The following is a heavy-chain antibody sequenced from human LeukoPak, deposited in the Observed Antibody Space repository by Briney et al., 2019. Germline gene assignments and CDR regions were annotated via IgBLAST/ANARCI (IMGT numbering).Heavy chain of an antibody. V-gene: IGHV3-33*08. Sequence: GGSLRLSCAASGFTFSSYSMNWVRQAPGKGLEWVAVIWYDGSNKYYADSVKGRFTISRDNSKNTLYLQMNSLRAEDTAVYYCARRPYYYDSSGYYSDYYYGMDVWGQGTTVTVSS. CDR2: IWYDGSNK. CDR3: ARRPYYYDSSGYYSDYYYGMDV. D-gene: IGHD3-22*01. CDR1: GFTFSSYS. J-gene: IGHJ6*02.